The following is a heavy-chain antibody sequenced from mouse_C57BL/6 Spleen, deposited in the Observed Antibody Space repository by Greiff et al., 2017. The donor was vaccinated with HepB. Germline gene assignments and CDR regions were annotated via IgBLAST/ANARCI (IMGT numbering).Heavy chain of an antibody. J-gene: IGHJ3*01. CDR2: IDPENGDT. V-gene: IGHV14-4*01. Sequence: EVKLMESGAELVRPGASVKLSCTASGFNIKDDYMHWVKQRPEQGLEWIGWIDPENGDTEYASKFQGKATITADTSSNTAYLQLSSLTSEDTAVYYCTTGQLRLEFAYWGQGTLVTVSA. CDR1: GFNIKDDY. D-gene: IGHD3-2*02. CDR3: TTGQLRLEFAY.